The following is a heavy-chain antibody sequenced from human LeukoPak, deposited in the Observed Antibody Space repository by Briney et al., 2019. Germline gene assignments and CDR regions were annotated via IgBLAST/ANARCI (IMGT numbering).Heavy chain of an antibody. CDR2: ISASDGST. V-gene: IGHV3-23*01. D-gene: IGHD4-17*01. J-gene: IGHJ4*02. CDR1: GFTFSSYA. Sequence: GGSLRLSCAASGFTFSSYAMSWVRQAPGKGLEWVSTISASDGSTFYADSVKGRFTISRDNSKNTLYLQMTSLRAEDTAVYFCAKDLYGDYVGDYWGQGTLVTVSS. CDR3: AKDLYGDYVGDY.